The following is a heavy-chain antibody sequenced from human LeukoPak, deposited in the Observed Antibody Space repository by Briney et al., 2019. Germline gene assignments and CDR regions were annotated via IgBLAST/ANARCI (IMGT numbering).Heavy chain of an antibody. V-gene: IGHV3-30-3*01. CDR3: ASNRVWLRSLDY. J-gene: IGHJ4*02. D-gene: IGHD5-18*01. CDR1: GFTFSSYA. Sequence: GGSLRLSCAASGFTFSSYAMHWVRQAPGKGLEWVAVISYDGSNKYYADSVKGRFTISRDNSKNTLYLQMNSLRAEDTAVYYCASNRVWLRSLDYWGQGTLVTVSS. CDR2: ISYDGSNK.